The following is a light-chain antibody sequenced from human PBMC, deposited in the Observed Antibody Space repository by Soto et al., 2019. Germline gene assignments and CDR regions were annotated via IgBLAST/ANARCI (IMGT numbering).Light chain of an antibody. V-gene: IGKV3D-15*01. CDR2: GAS. CDR3: QQYATSPLT. J-gene: IGKJ4*01. Sequence: EIVMTQSPATLSVSPGERATLSCSASQSVSRKLAWYQQKPGQAPRLFMYGASTRAAGIPDRFSGSGSGTDFTLSISRLEPDDFAVYYCQQYATSPLTFGGGTKVDIK. CDR1: QSVSRK.